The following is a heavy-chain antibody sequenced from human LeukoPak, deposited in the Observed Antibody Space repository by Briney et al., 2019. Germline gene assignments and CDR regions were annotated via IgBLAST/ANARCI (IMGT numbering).Heavy chain of an antibody. Sequence: SETLSLTCTVSGGSIGSGGYYWSWIRQPPGKGLEWIGYIYHSGSTYYNPSLKSRVTISVDRSKNQFSLKLSSVTAADTAVYYCARGSHDYYDSSATFDYWGQGTLVTVSS. CDR2: IYHSGST. CDR3: ARGSHDYYDSSATFDY. CDR1: GGSIGSGGYY. J-gene: IGHJ4*02. V-gene: IGHV4-30-2*01. D-gene: IGHD3-22*01.